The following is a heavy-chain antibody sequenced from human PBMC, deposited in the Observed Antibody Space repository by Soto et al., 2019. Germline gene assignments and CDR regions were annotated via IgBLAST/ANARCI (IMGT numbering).Heavy chain of an antibody. CDR1: GFTFSSYA. V-gene: IGHV3-30-3*01. CDR2: ISYDGSNK. Sequence: PGGSLRLSCVASGFTFSSYAMHWVRQAPGKGLEWVAVISYDGSNKYYADSVKGRFTISRDNSKNTLYLQMNSLRAEDTAVYYCARDFDRSGSDYYYYGMDVWGQGTTVTVSS. D-gene: IGHD1-26*01. CDR3: ARDFDRSGSDYYYYGMDV. J-gene: IGHJ6*02.